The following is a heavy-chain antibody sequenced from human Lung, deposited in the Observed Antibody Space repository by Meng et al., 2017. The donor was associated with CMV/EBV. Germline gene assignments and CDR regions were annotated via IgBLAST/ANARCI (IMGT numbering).Heavy chain of an antibody. J-gene: IGHJ4*02. Sequence: GSLRLSCAASGFTFSSYSMNWVRQAPGKGLEWVSSLSSSSSYIYYTDSVKGRFTISRDNAKKSLYLQMNSLRTEDTAVYYCARDWLGEGGLDYWGQGTLVTVSS. CDR3: ARDWLGEGGLDY. CDR1: GFTFSSYS. CDR2: LSSSSSYI. D-gene: IGHD3-16*01. V-gene: IGHV3-21*01.